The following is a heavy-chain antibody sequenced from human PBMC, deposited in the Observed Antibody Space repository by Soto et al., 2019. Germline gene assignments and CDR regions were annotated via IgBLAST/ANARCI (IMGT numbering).Heavy chain of an antibody. CDR2: ILSDYNT. Sequence: EVQLLEYGGGLVQPGGSLTLSCAASGFTFRDYTMSWVRQAPGKVLECISVILSDYNTYYVDSVRGRFTISRDTSKNTLYLEMNSLRAEDTAVYYCARRVNGYFDYWGQGALVTVSS. V-gene: IGHV3-23*03. D-gene: IGHD2-8*01. CDR3: ARRVNGYFDY. J-gene: IGHJ4*02. CDR1: GFTFRDYT.